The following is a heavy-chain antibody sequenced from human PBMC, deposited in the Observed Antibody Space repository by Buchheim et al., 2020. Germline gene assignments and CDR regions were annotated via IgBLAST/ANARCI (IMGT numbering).Heavy chain of an antibody. CDR2: IWYDGSNK. J-gene: IGHJ5*02. D-gene: IGHD6-6*01. CDR1: GFTFSSYG. Sequence: QVQLVESGGGVVQPGRSLRLSCAASGFTFSSYGMHWVRQAPGKGLEWVAVIWYDGSNKYYADSVKGRFTISRDNSKNTLYLQMNSLRAEDTAVYYCARDPAGKQLVYWFDPWDQGTL. CDR3: ARDPAGKQLVYWFDP. V-gene: IGHV3-33*01.